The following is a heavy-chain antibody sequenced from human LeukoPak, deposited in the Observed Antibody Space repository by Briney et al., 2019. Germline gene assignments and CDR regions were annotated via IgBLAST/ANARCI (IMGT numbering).Heavy chain of an antibody. Sequence: GGSLRLSCATSGFTFSNYGMHWVHQAPGKGLEWVAVISSDETNIRYGDSVRGRFTVSRDNAKNTVYLQMNSLGADDTAVYYCAKDPYRVVFATGNYLDPWGQGTLVTVSS. CDR3: AKDPYRVVFATGNYLDP. D-gene: IGHD2-15*01. V-gene: IGHV3-30*18. CDR1: GFTFSNYG. J-gene: IGHJ5*02. CDR2: ISSDETNI.